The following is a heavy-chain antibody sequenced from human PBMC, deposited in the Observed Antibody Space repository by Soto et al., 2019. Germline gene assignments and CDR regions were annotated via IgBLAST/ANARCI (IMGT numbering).Heavy chain of an antibody. D-gene: IGHD3-10*01. V-gene: IGHV3-21*01. J-gene: IGHJ4*02. CDR2: VSSSSSHI. CDR1: GFTFSGHT. CDR3: ARCMGYDGSGYAFFDS. Sequence: EVQLVESGGGLVKPGGSLRLSCAVSGFTFSGHTINWVRQAPGKGLEWVSSVSSSSSHIYYADSVKGRFTVSRDNAEKSLYLQMNSLRAEDTAIYYCARCMGYDGSGYAFFDSWGQGTLVTVSS.